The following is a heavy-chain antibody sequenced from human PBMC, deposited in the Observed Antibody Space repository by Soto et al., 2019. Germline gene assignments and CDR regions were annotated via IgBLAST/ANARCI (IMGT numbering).Heavy chain of an antibody. CDR2: ISGNNGNT. J-gene: IGHJ5*02. D-gene: IGHD6-19*01. Sequence: ASVKVSCKASGYTFTNYGISWVRQAPGQGLEWMGWISGNNGNTNYVQKLQGRVTMTTDTSTSTAYMELRSLRSDDTAVYYCARDRDSVGSEYNWFDPWGQGTLVTVSS. CDR3: ARDRDSVGSEYNWFDP. CDR1: GYTFTNYG. V-gene: IGHV1-18*01.